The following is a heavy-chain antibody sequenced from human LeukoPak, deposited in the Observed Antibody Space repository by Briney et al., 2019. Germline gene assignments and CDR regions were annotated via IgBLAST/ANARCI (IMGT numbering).Heavy chain of an antibody. V-gene: IGHV1-46*01. Sequence: GASVKVSCKASGYTFTSYYMHWVRQAPGQGLEWMGIINPSGGSTSYAQKFQGRVTMTRNTSISTAYMELSSLRSEDTAVYYCARFSTGYSSGWDPLDAFDIWGQGTMVTVSS. CDR2: INPSGGST. CDR1: GYTFTSYY. D-gene: IGHD6-19*01. CDR3: ARFSTGYSSGWDPLDAFDI. J-gene: IGHJ3*02.